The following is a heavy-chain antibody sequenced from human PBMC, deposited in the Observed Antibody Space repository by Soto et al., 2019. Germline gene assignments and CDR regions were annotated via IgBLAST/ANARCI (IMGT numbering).Heavy chain of an antibody. V-gene: IGHV3-48*02. CDR3: ARDPKSGNQKLYFEY. CDR1: GFSFRSYS. J-gene: IGHJ4*02. D-gene: IGHD1-26*01. CDR2: VSGSGNTQ. Sequence: EVQLVESGGNLVQPGGSLRLSCVASGFSFRSYSMNWVRQAPGKGPEWVAYVSGSGNTQYYADSVKGRFTISRDNAMQSLYLQLNSLRDEDTAVYYCARDPKSGNQKLYFEYWGQGALVTVSS.